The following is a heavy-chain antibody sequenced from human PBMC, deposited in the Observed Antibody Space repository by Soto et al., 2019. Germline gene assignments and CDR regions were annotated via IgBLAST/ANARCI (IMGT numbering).Heavy chain of an antibody. CDR2: IYYSGST. CDR3: ARQSINGGLRFSGSWFDP. J-gene: IGHJ5*02. Sequence: SETLALTCTVSGGSISSYYWSWIRQPPGKGLEWIGYIYYSGSTNYNPSLKSRVTISVDTSKNQFSLKLSSVTAADTAVYYCARQSINGGLRFSGSWFDPWGQGTLVTVSS. V-gene: IGHV4-59*08. CDR1: GGSISSYY. D-gene: IGHD3-3*01.